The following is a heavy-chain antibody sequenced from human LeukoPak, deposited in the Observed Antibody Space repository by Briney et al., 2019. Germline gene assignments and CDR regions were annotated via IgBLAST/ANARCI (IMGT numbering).Heavy chain of an antibody. CDR3: ARSVGYCSGGSCYPGYFQH. Sequence: GGSLRLSCAASGFTFSSYAMSWVRQAPGKGLEWVSAISGSGGSTYYADSVKGRFTISRDNAKNSLYLQMNSLRAEDTAVYYCARSVGYCSGGSCYPGYFQHWGQGTLVTVSS. CDR1: GFTFSSYA. J-gene: IGHJ1*01. D-gene: IGHD2-15*01. CDR2: ISGSGGST. V-gene: IGHV3-23*01.